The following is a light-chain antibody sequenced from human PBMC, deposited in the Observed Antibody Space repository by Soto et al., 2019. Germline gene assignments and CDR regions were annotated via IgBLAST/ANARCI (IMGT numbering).Light chain of an antibody. CDR2: ATS. CDR3: QQSNDWPLT. Sequence: EIVMTQSPATLSVSLGERATLSCRASQSISSNLDWYLQKPGQAPRLLIYATSSRATGIPARFSGSGSGTELTLNISSLQSEDFAVYYCQQSNDWPLTFGGGTKVEIK. J-gene: IGKJ4*01. V-gene: IGKV3D-15*01. CDR1: QSISSN.